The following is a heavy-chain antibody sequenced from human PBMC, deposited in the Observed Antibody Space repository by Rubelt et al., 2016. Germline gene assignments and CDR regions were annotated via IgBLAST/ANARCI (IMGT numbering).Heavy chain of an antibody. Sequence: GSGGGLVQPGGSLRLSCAASGFTVSNSYIHWVRQAPGKGLEWVSTISRSGATKYYADSVKGRFTISRDNSKNTVSLQMNGLRDDDTAIYFCAQAGGGSSWRTNPFDSWGPGTLVNVSS. CDR2: ISRSGATK. CDR3: AQAGGGSSWRTNPFDS. D-gene: IGHD6-13*01. CDR1: GFTVSNSY. V-gene: IGHV3-23*01. J-gene: IGHJ4*02.